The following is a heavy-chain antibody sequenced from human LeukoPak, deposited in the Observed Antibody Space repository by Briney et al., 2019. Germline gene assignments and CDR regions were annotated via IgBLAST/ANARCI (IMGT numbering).Heavy chain of an antibody. CDR2: IIPIFGTA. J-gene: IGHJ4*02. D-gene: IGHD3-10*01. CDR1: GGTFSSYA. V-gene: IGHV1-69*13. Sequence: GASVTVSCKSSGGTFSSYAISWVRQAPGQGLEWMGWIIPIFGTANYAQKFQGRVTITADESTSTAYMELSSLRSEDAAVYYCARGSVRGVTPSYFDYWGQGTLVTVSS. CDR3: ARGSVRGVTPSYFDY.